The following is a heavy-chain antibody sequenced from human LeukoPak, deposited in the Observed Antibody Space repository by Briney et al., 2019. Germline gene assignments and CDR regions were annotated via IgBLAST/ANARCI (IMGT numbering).Heavy chain of an antibody. CDR2: IRYDGSTK. CDR1: GFTFDDYT. V-gene: IGHV3-30*01. CDR3: ARVGSSGWYVDDY. Sequence: PGGSLRLSCAASGFTFDDYTMHWVRQAPGKGLEWVAFIRYDGSTKYYADSVKGRFTISRDNSKNTLYLQMNSLRTEDTAVYYRARVGSSGWYVDDYWGQGTLVTVSS. J-gene: IGHJ4*02. D-gene: IGHD6-19*01.